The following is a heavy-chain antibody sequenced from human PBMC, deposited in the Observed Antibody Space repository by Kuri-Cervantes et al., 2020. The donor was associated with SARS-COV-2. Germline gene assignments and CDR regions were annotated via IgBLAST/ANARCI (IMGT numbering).Heavy chain of an antibody. J-gene: IGHJ4*02. CDR2: ISFDGSIK. D-gene: IGHD3-3*01. CDR3: AKVYYDFWGTCYFDY. Sequence: GESLKISCAASGFMFSRCGMHWVRQAPGKGLEWVAYISFDGSIKDKIVSGKGRFTISRDNSKNTLYLQMNSLRAEDTAVYYCAKVYYDFWGTCYFDYWGQGTLVTVSS. CDR1: GFMFSRCG. V-gene: IGHV3-30*18.